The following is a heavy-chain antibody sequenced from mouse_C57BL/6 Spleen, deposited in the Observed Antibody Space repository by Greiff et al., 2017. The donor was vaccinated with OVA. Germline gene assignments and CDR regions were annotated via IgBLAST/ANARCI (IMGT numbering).Heavy chain of an antibody. CDR3: TISSYRYFDV. D-gene: IGHD1-1*01. CDR2: IDPETGGT. J-gene: IGHJ1*03. Sequence: QVQLKESGAELVRPGASVTLSCKASGYTFTDYEMHWVKQTPVHGLEWIGAIDPETGGTAYNQKFKGKAILTADKSSSTAYMELRSLTSEDSAVHYCTISSYRYFDVWGTGTTVTVSS. V-gene: IGHV1-15*01. CDR1: GYTFTDYE.